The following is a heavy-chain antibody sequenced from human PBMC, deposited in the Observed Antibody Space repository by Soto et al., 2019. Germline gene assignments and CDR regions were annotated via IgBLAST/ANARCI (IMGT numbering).Heavy chain of an antibody. CDR2: IKSKTDGGTT. D-gene: IGHD3-9*01. V-gene: IGHV3-15*01. CDR3: TTEGGAYYDILTGYEFDY. J-gene: IGHJ4*02. CDR1: GFTFSNAW. Sequence: GSLRLSCAASGFTFSNAWMSWVRQAPGKGLEWVGRIKSKTDGGTTDYAAPVKGRFTISRDDSKNTLYLQMNSLKTEDTAVYYCTTEGGAYYDILTGYEFDYWGQGTLVTVSS.